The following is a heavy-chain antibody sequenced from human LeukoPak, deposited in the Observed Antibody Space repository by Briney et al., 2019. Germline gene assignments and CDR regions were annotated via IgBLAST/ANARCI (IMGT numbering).Heavy chain of an antibody. CDR3: AKQVYSYGYWGTRWFDP. D-gene: IGHD5-18*01. V-gene: IGHV1-69*13. J-gene: IGHJ5*02. CDR2: IIPIFGTA. Sequence: SVKVSCKASGGTFSSYAISWVRQAPGQGLEWMGGIIPIFGTANYAQKFQGRVTITADESTSTAYMELSSLRTEDTAVYYCAKQVYSYGYWGTRWFDPWGQGTLVTVSS. CDR1: GGTFSSYA.